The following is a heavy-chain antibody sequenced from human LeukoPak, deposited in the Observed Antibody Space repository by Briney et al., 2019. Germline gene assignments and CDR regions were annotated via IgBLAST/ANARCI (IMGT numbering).Heavy chain of an antibody. CDR1: GYTFTSYG. J-gene: IGHJ6*02. Sequence: ASVKVSCKASGYTFTSYGISWVRQAPGQGLEWMGWISAYNGNTNYAQKLQGRVTMTTDTSTSTAYMELRSLRSDDTAVYYCARDGSVEGWFLPLYYYYGMDVWGQGTTVTVSS. D-gene: IGHD3-22*01. CDR3: ARDGSVEGWFLPLYYYYGMDV. V-gene: IGHV1-18*01. CDR2: ISAYNGNT.